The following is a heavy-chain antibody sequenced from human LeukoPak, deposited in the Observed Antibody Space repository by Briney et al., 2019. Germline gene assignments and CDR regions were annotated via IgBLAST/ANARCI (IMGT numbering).Heavy chain of an antibody. CDR2: IIPIFGTA. V-gene: IGHV1-69*06. D-gene: IGHD6-13*01. Sequence: GASVKVSCKASGYTFTSYDINWVRQATGQGLEWMGGIIPIFGTANYAQKFQGRVTITADKSTSTAYTELSSLRSEDTAVYYCARHGVIAAAGHLDYWGQGTLVTVSS. CDR1: GYTFTSYD. J-gene: IGHJ4*02. CDR3: ARHGVIAAAGHLDY.